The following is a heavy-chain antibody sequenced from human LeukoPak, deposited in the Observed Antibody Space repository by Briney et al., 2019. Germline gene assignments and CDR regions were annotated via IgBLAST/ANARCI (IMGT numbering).Heavy chain of an antibody. CDR2: IFPSGGEI. CDR3: ATYRQVLLPFES. Sequence: AGGSLRLSCEASGFTFSTFAMIWVRQPPGKGLEWVSSIFPSGGEIHYADSVRGRFTISRDNSKSTLSLQMNSLRAEDTAIYYCATYRQVLLPFESWGQGTPVTVSS. J-gene: IGHJ4*02. CDR1: GFTFSTFA. V-gene: IGHV3-23*01. D-gene: IGHD2-8*02.